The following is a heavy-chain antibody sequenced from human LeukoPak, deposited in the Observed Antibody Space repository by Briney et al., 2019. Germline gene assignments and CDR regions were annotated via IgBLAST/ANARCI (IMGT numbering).Heavy chain of an antibody. V-gene: IGHV3-30*18. D-gene: IGHD2-21*02. CDR2: ISYDGSNK. J-gene: IGHJ6*02. CDR3: AKMLVTESPPNFYYYYYGMDV. CDR1: GFTFSSYG. Sequence: GRSLRLSCAASGFTFSSYGMHWVRQAPGKGLEWVAVISYDGSNKYYADSVKGRSTISRDNSKNTLYLQMNSLRAEDTAVYYCAKMLVTESPPNFYYYYYGMDVWGQGTTVTVSS.